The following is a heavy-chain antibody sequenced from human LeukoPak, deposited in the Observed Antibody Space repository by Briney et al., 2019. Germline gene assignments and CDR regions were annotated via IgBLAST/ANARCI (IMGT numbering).Heavy chain of an antibody. CDR1: GGTFGSYA. D-gene: IGHD5-24*01. Sequence: SVKVSCKASGGTFGSYAISWVRQAPGQGLEWMGGIIPIFGTANYAQKFQGRVTITTDESTSTAYMELSSLRSEDTAVSYCAASKRWLQFVEGDAFDIWGQGTMVTVSS. V-gene: IGHV1-69*05. CDR2: IIPIFGTA. CDR3: AASKRWLQFVEGDAFDI. J-gene: IGHJ3*02.